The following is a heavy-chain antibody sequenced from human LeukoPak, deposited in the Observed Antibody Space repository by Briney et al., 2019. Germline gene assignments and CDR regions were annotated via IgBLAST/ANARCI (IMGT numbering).Heavy chain of an antibody. D-gene: IGHD2-2*02. CDR1: GFTFSNYA. CDR2: ISGSSGST. J-gene: IGHJ4*02. CDR3: AKAGYGTAIRNAFDY. Sequence: GGSLRLSCAASGFTFSNYAMNWVRQAPGKGLEWVSGISGSSGSTFYADSVKGRFTISRDNSKNTVYLQMNSLRAEDTAVYYCAKAGYGTAIRNAFDYWGQGTLVTVSS. V-gene: IGHV3-23*01.